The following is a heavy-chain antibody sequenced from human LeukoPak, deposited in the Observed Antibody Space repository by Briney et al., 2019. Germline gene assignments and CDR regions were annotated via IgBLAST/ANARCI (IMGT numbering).Heavy chain of an antibody. CDR2: IYYSGST. D-gene: IGHD6-13*01. CDR1: GGSISSSSYY. Sequence: SETLSLTCTVSGGSISSSSYYWGWIRQPPGKGLEWIGCIYYSGSTYYNPSLKSRVTISVDTSKNQFSLKLSSVTAADTAVYYCARGTPLYSSSWYSYFDYWGQGALVTVSS. CDR3: ARGTPLYSSSWYSYFDY. V-gene: IGHV4-39*01. J-gene: IGHJ4*02.